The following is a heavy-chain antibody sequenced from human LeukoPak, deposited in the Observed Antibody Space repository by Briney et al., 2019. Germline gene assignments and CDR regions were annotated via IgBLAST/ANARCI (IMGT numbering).Heavy chain of an antibody. Sequence: GESLKISCKGPGSSFTNYWIGWVRQMPGKGLEWMGIIFPSDPDVRYSPSVQGQVTISADKSITTAYLQWSSLKASDTAMYYCAVQPGGYPLNWGQGTLVTVSS. D-gene: IGHD6-13*01. V-gene: IGHV5-51*01. CDR3: AVQPGGYPLN. CDR1: GSSFTNYW. J-gene: IGHJ4*02. CDR2: IFPSDPDV.